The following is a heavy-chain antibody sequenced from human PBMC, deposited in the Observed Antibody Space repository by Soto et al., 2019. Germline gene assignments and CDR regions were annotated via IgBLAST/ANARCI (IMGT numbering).Heavy chain of an antibody. V-gene: IGHV1-18*01. D-gene: IGHD2-15*01. J-gene: IGHJ6*02. CDR1: GYTFNSYG. Sequence: QVPLVQSGAEVKKPGASVKVSCKASGYTFNSYGISWVRQAPGQGLEWMGWISAYKGNTNYAQKLQGRVTMTTDTSTSTVYMELRSLRSDDTAVYYCASSASIYCSGGSCSYYAMDVWGQGTTVIVSS. CDR3: ASSASIYCSGGSCSYYAMDV. CDR2: ISAYKGNT.